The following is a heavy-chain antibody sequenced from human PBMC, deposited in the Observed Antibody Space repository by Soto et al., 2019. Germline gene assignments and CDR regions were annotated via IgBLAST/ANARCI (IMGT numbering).Heavy chain of an antibody. CDR1: GGSFSGYY. Sequence: SETLSLTCAVYGGSFSGYYWSWIRQPPGKGLEWIGEINHSGSTNYNPSLKSRVTISVDTSKNRFSLKLSSVTAADTAVYYCARGVAYCGGDCSYYYYYYMDVWGKGTTVTVSS. CDR3: ARGVAYCGGDCSYYYYYYMDV. D-gene: IGHD2-21*02. J-gene: IGHJ6*03. CDR2: INHSGST. V-gene: IGHV4-34*01.